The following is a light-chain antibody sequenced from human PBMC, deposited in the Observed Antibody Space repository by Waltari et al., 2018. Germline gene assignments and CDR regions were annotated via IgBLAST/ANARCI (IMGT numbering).Light chain of an antibody. J-gene: IGKJ2*01. CDR3: QYYENLPMFT. Sequence: DIQLTQSPSSLAASVGDRVTLTCRASQDIGGYLNWYQHQPGRAPKPLIYRTTILTTGVPSRFSGGASRTDYTLTITNLQPEYIATYYCQYYENLPMFTFGPGTKVEIK. CDR1: QDIGGY. CDR2: RTT. V-gene: IGKV1-33*01.